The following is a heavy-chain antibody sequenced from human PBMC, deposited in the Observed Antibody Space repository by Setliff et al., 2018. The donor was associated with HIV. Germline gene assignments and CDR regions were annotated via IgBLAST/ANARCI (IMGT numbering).Heavy chain of an antibody. CDR1: GGSISSHY. Sequence: SETLSLTCTVSGGSISSHYWSWIRQPPGKGLEWIGGIYYSGSTNYNPSLKSRVTLSLDTSKNQFSLNLNSVTAADTAVYYCARGQGCGGGCHYAFEMWGQGTMVTVSS. D-gene: IGHD2-21*02. CDR3: ARGQGCGGGCHYAFEM. J-gene: IGHJ3*02. V-gene: IGHV4-59*08. CDR2: IYYSGST.